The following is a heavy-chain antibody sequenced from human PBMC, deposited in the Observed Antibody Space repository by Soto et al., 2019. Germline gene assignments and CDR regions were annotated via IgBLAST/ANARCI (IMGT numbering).Heavy chain of an antibody. CDR1: VGSISSSSYY. Sequence: SEALSFTCTVSVGSISSSSYYWGWIRQPPGKGLEWIGSIYYSGSTYYNPALKSRVTISVDTSKNQFSLKLSSVTAADTAVYYCARQEQQSYGMDVWGQGTTVTVSS. J-gene: IGHJ6*02. V-gene: IGHV4-39*01. CDR3: ARQEQQSYGMDV. CDR2: IYYSGST. D-gene: IGHD6-13*01.